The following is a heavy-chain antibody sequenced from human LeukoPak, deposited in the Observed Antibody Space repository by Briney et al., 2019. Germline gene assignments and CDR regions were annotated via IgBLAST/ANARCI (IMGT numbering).Heavy chain of an antibody. CDR1: GGSVGSNY. V-gene: IGHV4-59*02. J-gene: IGHJ4*02. Sequence: NTSETLSLTCSVSGGSVGSNYWSWVRQPPGKGLEWIGYISYSGDTKYNPSLKSRLSMSVDTSKNQCSLMLTSVTAADTAAYYCARGSGWYPHWGQGTLVTVSS. CDR3: ARGSGWYPH. D-gene: IGHD6-19*01. CDR2: ISYSGDT.